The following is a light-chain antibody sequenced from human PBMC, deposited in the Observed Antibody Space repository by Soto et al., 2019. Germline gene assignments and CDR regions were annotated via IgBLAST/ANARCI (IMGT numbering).Light chain of an antibody. J-gene: IGLJ3*02. CDR1: TSNIGAGFE. CDR2: GNN. V-gene: IGLV1-40*01. CDR3: QSFDTTLRGSV. Sequence: QSVLTHPPSVSGAPGRRFTISCPGTTSNIGAGFEVHWYHQLRGTAPKPPVFGNNNRPSGVPSRFSASRSGTSASLAITGLQAEDEADYYCQSFDTTLRGSVFGGGTKVTVL.